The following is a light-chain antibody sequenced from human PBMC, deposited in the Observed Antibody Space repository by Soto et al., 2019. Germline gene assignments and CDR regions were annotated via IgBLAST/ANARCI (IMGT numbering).Light chain of an antibody. J-gene: IGKJ4*01. CDR2: DAS. V-gene: IGKV3D-20*02. CDR1: QSLSSSQ. CDR3: QQRGSWPQLT. Sequence: EIVLTQSPGTLSLSPGERATLSCRASQSLSSSQLAWYQQKPGQAPRLLIHDASSRATGISDRFTGSGSGTDFTLTISSLEPEDFAVYYCQQRGSWPQLTFGGGTKVDIK.